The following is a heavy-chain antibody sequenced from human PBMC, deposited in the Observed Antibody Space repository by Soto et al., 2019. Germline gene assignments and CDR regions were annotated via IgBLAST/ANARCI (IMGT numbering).Heavy chain of an antibody. Sequence: GGSLRLSCAASGFTFNNYDMGWVRQAPGKGLEWVSGINANGDSTQYADSVKGRFTISRDNSKNTLYLQMNSLRPEDTAVYYRAKDAPRPNGWYYFDYWGHGTLVTVSS. CDR3: AKDAPRPNGWYYFDY. D-gene: IGHD6-19*01. CDR1: GFTFNNYD. CDR2: INANGDST. J-gene: IGHJ4*01. V-gene: IGHV3-23*01.